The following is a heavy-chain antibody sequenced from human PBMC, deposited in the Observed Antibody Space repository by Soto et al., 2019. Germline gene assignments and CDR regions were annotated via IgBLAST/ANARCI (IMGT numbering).Heavy chain of an antibody. CDR3: ARGGYYDSSGYYPF. CDR1: GGSISSGDYY. Sequence: SETLSLTCTVSGGSISSGDYYWSWIRQPPGKGLEWIGYIYYSGSTYYNPSLKSRVTISVDTSKNQFSLKLSSVTAADTAVYYCARGGYYDSSGYYPFWGQGTLVTVSS. V-gene: IGHV4-30-4*01. CDR2: IYYSGST. D-gene: IGHD3-22*01. J-gene: IGHJ4*02.